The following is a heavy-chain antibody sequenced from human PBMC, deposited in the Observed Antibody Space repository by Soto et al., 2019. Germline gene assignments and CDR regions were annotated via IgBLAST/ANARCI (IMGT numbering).Heavy chain of an antibody. Sequence: QVQLQQWGAGPLRPLETLSLTCGVSGGSFSGYYWAWIRHTPGKGLEWIGEINDRGSLNYNPSLKSRVSISVYTSKKHYSLNLRSVTAADTAVYYCARESHDILTGPPWVWYFDLWGRGTLVTVSS. CDR3: ARESHDILTGPPWVWYFDL. J-gene: IGHJ2*01. CDR1: GGSFSGYY. D-gene: IGHD3-9*01. V-gene: IGHV4-34*01. CDR2: INDRGSL.